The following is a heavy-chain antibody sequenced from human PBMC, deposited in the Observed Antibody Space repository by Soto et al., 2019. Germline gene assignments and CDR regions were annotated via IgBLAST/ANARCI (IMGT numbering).Heavy chain of an antibody. Sequence: ASVKVSCKASGYTFTGYYMHWVRQAPGQGLEWMGWINPNSGGTNYAQKFQGRVTMTRDTSISTAYMELSRLRSDDTAVYYCARGKLPAYCGGDCPDYYGMDVWGQGTTVTSP. CDR1: GYTFTGYY. D-gene: IGHD2-21*02. CDR3: ARGKLPAYCGGDCPDYYGMDV. CDR2: INPNSGGT. J-gene: IGHJ6*02. V-gene: IGHV1-2*02.